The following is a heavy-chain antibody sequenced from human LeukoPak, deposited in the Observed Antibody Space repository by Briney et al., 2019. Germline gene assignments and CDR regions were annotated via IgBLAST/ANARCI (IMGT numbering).Heavy chain of an antibody. D-gene: IGHD2/OR15-2a*01. Sequence: SETLPLTCTVSGGSISSSSYYWGWIRQPPGKGLEWIGSIYYSGSTYYNPSLKSRVTISVDTSKNQFSLKLSSVTAADTAVYYCAEYSSDYWGQGTLVTVSS. CDR2: IYYSGST. CDR1: GGSISSSSYY. J-gene: IGHJ4*02. V-gene: IGHV4-39*01. CDR3: AEYSSDY.